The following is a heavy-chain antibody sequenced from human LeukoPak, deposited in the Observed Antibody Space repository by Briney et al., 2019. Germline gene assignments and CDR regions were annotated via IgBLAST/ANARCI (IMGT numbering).Heavy chain of an antibody. V-gene: IGHV3-33*01. CDR3: ARDDYGDSLPFYYYYYGMDV. Sequence: PGGSLRLSCAASGFTFSSYGMHWVRQAPGKGLEWVAVTWYDGSNKYYADSVKGRFTISRDNSKNTLYLQMNSLRAEDTAVYYCARDDYGDSLPFYYYYYGMDVWGQGTTVTVSS. CDR2: TWYDGSNK. D-gene: IGHD4-17*01. J-gene: IGHJ6*02. CDR1: GFTFSSYG.